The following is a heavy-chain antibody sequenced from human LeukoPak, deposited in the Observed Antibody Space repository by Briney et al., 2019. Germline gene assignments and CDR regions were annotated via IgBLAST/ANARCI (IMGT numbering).Heavy chain of an antibody. CDR2: ISYTGAT. J-gene: IGHJ4*02. CDR1: GDSISSSHYY. D-gene: IGHD3-3*01. CDR3: ARTYDFWRGYHIDY. V-gene: IGHV4-39*07. Sequence: SETLSLTCTVSGDSISSSHYYWGWIRQPPGKGLEWIGSISYTGATYDNPSLKSRIAISLDTSKNQFSLKLSSVTAADTAVFYCARTYDFWRGYHIDYWGQGTLVTVSS.